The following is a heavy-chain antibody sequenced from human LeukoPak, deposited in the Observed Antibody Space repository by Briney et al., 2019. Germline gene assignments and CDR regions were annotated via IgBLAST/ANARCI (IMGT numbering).Heavy chain of an antibody. J-gene: IGHJ4*02. D-gene: IGHD3-3*01. CDR3: ARAPLGVVGNFWDY. V-gene: IGHV3-7*01. Sequence: GGSLRLSCAASGFTFSSYWMSWVRQAPGRGLEWVANINLDGSDKYYVDSVKGRFTISRDNPKNSLYLQMNSLRAEDTALYYCARAPLGVVGNFWDYWGQGTLVTVSS. CDR2: INLDGSDK. CDR1: GFTFSSYW.